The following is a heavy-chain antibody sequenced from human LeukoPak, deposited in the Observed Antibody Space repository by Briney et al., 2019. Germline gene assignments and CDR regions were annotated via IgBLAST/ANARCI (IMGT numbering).Heavy chain of an antibody. CDR2: ISGSGGST. J-gene: IGHJ1*01. CDR1: GFTFSNYA. D-gene: IGHD3-22*01. CDR3: AISGYYLAQYFQH. Sequence: GGSLRLSCAASGFTFSNYAMSWVRQAPGKGLEWVSAISGSGGSTYYADSVKGRFTISRDNSKNTLYLQMNSLRAEDTAVYYCAISGYYLAQYFQHWGQGTLVTVSS. V-gene: IGHV3-23*01.